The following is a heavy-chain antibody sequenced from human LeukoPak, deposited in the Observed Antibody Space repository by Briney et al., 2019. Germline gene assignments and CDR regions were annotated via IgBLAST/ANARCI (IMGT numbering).Heavy chain of an antibody. D-gene: IGHD2-15*01. J-gene: IGHJ1*01. CDR2: INPNSGGT. V-gene: IGHV1-2*02. CDR3: AREEAAPHPHFQH. Sequence: ASVKVSCKASGYTFTGYYMHWVRQAPGQGLEWMGWINPNSGGTNYAQKFQGRVTMTRDTSISTAYMELSRLRSDDTAVYYCAREEAAPHPHFQHWGQGTLVTVSS. CDR1: GYTFTGYY.